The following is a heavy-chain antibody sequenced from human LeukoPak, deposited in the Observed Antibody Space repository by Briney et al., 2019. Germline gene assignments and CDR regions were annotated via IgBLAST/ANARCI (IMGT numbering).Heavy chain of an antibody. V-gene: IGHV1-69*01. CDR1: GGTFSSYA. J-gene: IGHJ5*02. CDR2: IIPIFGTA. Sequence: SVKVSCKASGGTFSSYAISWVRQAAGQGLEWMGGIIPIFGTANYAQKFQGRVTITADESTSTAYMELSSLRSEDTAVYYCARYDFWSGFGWFDPWGQGTLVTVSS. CDR3: ARYDFWSGFGWFDP. D-gene: IGHD3-3*01.